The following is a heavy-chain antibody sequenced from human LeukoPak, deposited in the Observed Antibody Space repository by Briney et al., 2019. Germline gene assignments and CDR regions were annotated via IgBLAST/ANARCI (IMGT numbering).Heavy chain of an antibody. J-gene: IGHJ4*02. CDR1: GFTVSSNY. CDR3: ATLSRTKLFDY. CDR2: IYSGGST. V-gene: IGHV3-66*01. D-gene: IGHD2-2*01. Sequence: GGSLRLSCAASGFTVSSNYMSWVRQAPGKGLEWVSVIYSGGSTYYADSVKGRFTISRDNSKNTLYLQMNSLRAEDTAVYYSATLSRTKLFDYWGQGTLVTVSS.